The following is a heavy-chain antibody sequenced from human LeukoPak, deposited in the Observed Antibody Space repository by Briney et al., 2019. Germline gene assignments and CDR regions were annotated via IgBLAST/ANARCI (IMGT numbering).Heavy chain of an antibody. D-gene: IGHD4-11*01. CDR3: ARDAQRGFDYSNSLEY. Sequence: GRSLRLSCAASGFTFSHYGMHWVRQAPGKGLEWVAVIWSDGSNRFYADSVKGRFTISRDNSQKTLILQMNSLRAEDTAIYYCARDAQRGFDYSNSLEYWGHGTLVTVSS. CDR1: GFTFSHYG. V-gene: IGHV3-33*01. J-gene: IGHJ4*01. CDR2: IWSDGSNR.